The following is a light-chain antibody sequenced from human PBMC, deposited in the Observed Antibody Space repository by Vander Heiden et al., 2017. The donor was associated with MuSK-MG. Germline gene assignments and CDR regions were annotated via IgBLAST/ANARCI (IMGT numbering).Light chain of an antibody. CDR1: NIGSKS. CDR2: DDS. CDR3: QVWDSSSVYVV. Sequence: SYVLTQPPSVSVAPGKTARITCGGNNIGSKSVHWYQQKPGQAPVLGGYDDSDRPSGIPERFSGSNSGNTATLTISRVETGDEADYYCQVWDSSSVYVVFGGGTKLTGL. V-gene: IGLV3-21*03. J-gene: IGLJ2*01.